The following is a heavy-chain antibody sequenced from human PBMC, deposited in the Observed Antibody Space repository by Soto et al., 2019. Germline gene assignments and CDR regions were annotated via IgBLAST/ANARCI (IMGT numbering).Heavy chain of an antibody. J-gene: IGHJ3*01. CDR1: GGSISSYY. CDR2: IYYSGST. Sequence: QVQLQESGPGLVKPSETLSLTCTVSGGSISSYYWSWIRQPPGKGLEWIGYIYYSGSTNYNPSLKSRVTISVDTSKNQFSLKLSSVTAADTAVYYCARHGTYSNRLYSFDVWGQGTMVTVSS. CDR3: ARHGTYSNRLYSFDV. V-gene: IGHV4-59*08. D-gene: IGHD4-4*01.